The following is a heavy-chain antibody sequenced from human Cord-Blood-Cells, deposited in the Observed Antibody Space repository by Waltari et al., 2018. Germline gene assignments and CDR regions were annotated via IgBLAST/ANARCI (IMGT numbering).Heavy chain of an antibody. V-gene: IGHV1-69*09. CDR1: GGTFSSYA. J-gene: IGHJ5*02. CDR2: IIPILGIA. CDR3: ARDYITIFGVVIIPGWFDP. D-gene: IGHD3-3*01. Sequence: QVQLVQSGAEVKKPRSSVKVSCKASGGTFSSYAISWVRQAPGQGLEWMGRIIPILGIANYAQKLQGRVTITADKSTSTAYMELSSLRSEDTAVYYCARDYITIFGVVIIPGWFDPWGQGTLVTVSS.